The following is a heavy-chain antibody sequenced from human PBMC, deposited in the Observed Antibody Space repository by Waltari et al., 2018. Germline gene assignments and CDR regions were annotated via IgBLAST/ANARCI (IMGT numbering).Heavy chain of an antibody. CDR3: ARSLRYFDWSEIPQTDFDY. CDR1: GYTLTELS. J-gene: IGHJ4*02. D-gene: IGHD3-9*01. CDR2: FDPEDGET. Sequence: QVQLVQSGAEVKKPGASVKVSCKVSGYTLTELSMHWVRQAPGKGLEWMGGFDPEDGETIYAQKFQGRVTMTEDTSTDTAYMELSSLRSEDTAVYYCARSLRYFDWSEIPQTDFDYWGQGTLVTVSS. V-gene: IGHV1-24*01.